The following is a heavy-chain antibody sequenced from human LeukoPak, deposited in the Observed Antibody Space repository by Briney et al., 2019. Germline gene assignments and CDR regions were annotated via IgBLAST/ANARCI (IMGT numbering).Heavy chain of an antibody. CDR1: GGSIRTHY. CDR2: ISSTGST. D-gene: IGHD5-24*01. J-gene: IGHJ4*02. CDR3: AREVEMATQFDY. Sequence: PSETLSLTCTVSGGSIRTHYWSWIRQPAGKGLEWIGRISSTGSTNYTPSPKSRVTMSVDTSKNQFSLKLSSVTAADTAVYYCAREVEMATQFDYWGQGTLVTVSS. V-gene: IGHV4-4*07.